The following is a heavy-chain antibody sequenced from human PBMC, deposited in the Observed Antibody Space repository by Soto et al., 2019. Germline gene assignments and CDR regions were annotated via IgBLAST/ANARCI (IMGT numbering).Heavy chain of an antibody. Sequence: QITLKESGPTLVKPTQTLTLTCTFSGFSLSTSGVGVGWIRQPPGKALEWLALIYWDDDKRYSPSLKSRLTITKDTSKNQVVLTMTNMDPVETATYYCAQWVRDYGSLGPGERWYFDLWGRGTLVTVSS. CDR1: GFSLSTSGVG. J-gene: IGHJ2*01. CDR3: AQWVRDYGSLGPGERWYFDL. CDR2: IYWDDDK. V-gene: IGHV2-5*02. D-gene: IGHD4-17*01.